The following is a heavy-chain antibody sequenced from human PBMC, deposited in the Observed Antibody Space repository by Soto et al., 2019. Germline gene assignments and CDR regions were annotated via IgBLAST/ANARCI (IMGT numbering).Heavy chain of an antibody. CDR1: GYTFTDYW. D-gene: IGHD1-20*01. CDR2: IYPGYSDT. J-gene: IGHJ6*02. V-gene: IGHV5-51*01. Sequence: ESLKISCKGSGYTFTDYWIGWVRQLPGKGLEWIGIIYPGYSDTRYIPSFQGHATITVDKSTSTPYLQWNTLKASDTAMYYCARHISNVRYYYYAIDVWGQGTTATVSS. CDR3: ARHISNVRYYYYAIDV.